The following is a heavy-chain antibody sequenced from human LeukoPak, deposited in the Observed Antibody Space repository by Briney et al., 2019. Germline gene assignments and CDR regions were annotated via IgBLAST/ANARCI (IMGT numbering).Heavy chain of an antibody. CDR3: ARLVTLLDFDY. CDR2: IKQDGSEK. D-gene: IGHD4-23*01. J-gene: IGHJ4*02. Sequence: PGGSLRLSCAAPGFTFSSYWMSWVRQAPGKGLEWVANIKQDGSEKYYVDSVKGRFTISRDNAKNSLYLQMDSLRAEDTAVYYCARLVTLLDFDYWGQGTLVTVSS. V-gene: IGHV3-7*01. CDR1: GFTFSSYW.